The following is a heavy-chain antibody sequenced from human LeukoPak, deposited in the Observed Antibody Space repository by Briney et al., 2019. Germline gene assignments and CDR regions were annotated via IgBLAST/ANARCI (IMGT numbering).Heavy chain of an antibody. J-gene: IGHJ5*02. D-gene: IGHD2-21*01. Sequence: SETLSLTCAVYGESFSGHYCSWIRQPPGKGLEWIGEINHSGSTNYDPSLKSRVSISVDTSKNQFSLKLSSVTAADTAVYYCARHSICFDPWGQGTLVTVSS. CDR2: INHSGST. CDR3: ARHSICFDP. CDR1: GESFSGHY. V-gene: IGHV4-34*01.